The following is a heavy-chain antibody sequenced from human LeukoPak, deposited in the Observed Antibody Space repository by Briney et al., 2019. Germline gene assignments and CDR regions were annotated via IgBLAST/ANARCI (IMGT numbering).Heavy chain of an antibody. Sequence: PGGSLRLSCAASGFTFSSYWMSWVRQAPGKGLEWVANIKQDGSEKYYVDSVKGRFTISRDNAKNSLYLQMNSLRAEDTAVYYCARGHGDYSAWYFDLWGRGTLVTVSS. J-gene: IGHJ2*01. CDR3: ARGHGDYSAWYFDL. CDR1: GFTFSSYW. V-gene: IGHV3-7*01. CDR2: IKQDGSEK. D-gene: IGHD4-17*01.